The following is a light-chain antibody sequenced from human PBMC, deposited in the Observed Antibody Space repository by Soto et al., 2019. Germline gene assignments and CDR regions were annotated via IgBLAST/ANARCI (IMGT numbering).Light chain of an antibody. CDR3: QQYHNTPIT. Sequence: EIVLTQSPATLSFSAGERATLSCRASQSVSSYLAWYQQKPGQAPRLLIYDASNRATDIPARLSGSGSGTDFTLTINRMEPEDFAVYYCQQYHNTPITFGQGTRLEIK. J-gene: IGKJ5*01. CDR1: QSVSSY. CDR2: DAS. V-gene: IGKV3-11*01.